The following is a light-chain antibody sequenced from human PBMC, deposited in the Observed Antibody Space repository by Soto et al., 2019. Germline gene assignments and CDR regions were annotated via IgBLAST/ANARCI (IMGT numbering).Light chain of an antibody. V-gene: IGKV1-39*01. J-gene: IGKJ5*01. CDR1: QSISSY. CDR2: AAS. CDR3: QQSYSTPTIT. Sequence: DIQMTQSPSSLSASVGDRVTITCRASQSISSYLNWYQQKPGKAPKLLIYAASSLQSGVPSRFSGSGSGTDCTLTISRLQPEDFATYYCQQSYSTPTITFGQGTRLEIK.